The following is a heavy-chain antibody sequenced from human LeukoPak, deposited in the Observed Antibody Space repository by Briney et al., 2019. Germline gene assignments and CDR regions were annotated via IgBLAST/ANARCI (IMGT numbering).Heavy chain of an antibody. CDR3: AKGRSTVTTVSSFDY. V-gene: IGHV3-74*01. CDR1: GFTFSTYW. J-gene: IGHJ4*02. Sequence: PGGSLRLSCAASGFTFSTYWMHWVRQAPGKGLVWVSRSNSDGSTTTYADSVKGRFTISRDNSKNTLYLQMNSLRAEDTAVYYCAKGRSTVTTVSSFDYWGQGTLVTVSS. D-gene: IGHD4-17*01. CDR2: SNSDGSTT.